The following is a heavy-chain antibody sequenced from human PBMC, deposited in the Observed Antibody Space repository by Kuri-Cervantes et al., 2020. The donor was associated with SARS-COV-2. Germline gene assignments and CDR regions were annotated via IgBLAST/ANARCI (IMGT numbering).Heavy chain of an antibody. CDR1: GFTFSSYG. D-gene: IGHD4-17*01. J-gene: IGHJ4*02. V-gene: IGHV3-30*03. Sequence: GGSLRLSCAASGFTFSSYGMHWVRQAPGKGLEWVAVISYDGSNKYYADSVKGRFTISRDNAKNSLYLQMNSLRAEDTAVYYCARSTDYGDDGYFDYWGQGTLVTVSS. CDR3: ARSTDYGDDGYFDY. CDR2: ISYDGSNK.